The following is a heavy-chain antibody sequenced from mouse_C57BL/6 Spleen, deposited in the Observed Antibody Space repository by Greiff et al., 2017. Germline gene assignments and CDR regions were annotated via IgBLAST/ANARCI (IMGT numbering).Heavy chain of an antibody. V-gene: IGHV1-81*01. CDR3: ARGGNDYDGRGFDY. CDR2: IYPRSGNT. D-gene: IGHD2-4*01. J-gene: IGHJ2*01. Sequence: QVQLQQSGAELARPGASVKLSCKASGYTFTSYGISWVKQRPGQGLEWIGEIYPRSGNTYYNEKFKGKATLTADKSSSTAYMELRSLTSEDSAVYFCARGGNDYDGRGFDYWGQGTTLTVSS. CDR1: GYTFTSYG.